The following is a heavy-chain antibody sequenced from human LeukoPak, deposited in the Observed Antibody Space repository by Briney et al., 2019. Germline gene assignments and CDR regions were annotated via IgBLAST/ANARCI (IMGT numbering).Heavy chain of an antibody. CDR3: AREGARWEPSFSAFDI. D-gene: IGHD1-26*01. J-gene: IGHJ3*02. CDR2: IYYSGST. Sequence: SETLSLTCTVSGGSISGYYWSWIRQPPGKGLEWIGYIYYSGSTSYNPSLKSRVTISVDTSKNQFSLKLSSVTAADTAVYYCAREGARWEPSFSAFDIWGQGTMVTVSS. V-gene: IGHV4-59*01. CDR1: GGSISGYY.